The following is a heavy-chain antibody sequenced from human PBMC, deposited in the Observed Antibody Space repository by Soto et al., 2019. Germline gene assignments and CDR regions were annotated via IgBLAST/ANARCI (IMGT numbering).Heavy chain of an antibody. V-gene: IGHV3-23*01. CDR2: ITGSGGST. CDR3: ATSSSVSSGWYDY. Sequence: EVQLLESGGGLVQPGGSLRLSCAASGFTFSSYAMKWVRQAPGKGLEWVSLITGSGGSTYYADSVKGRFTISRDNSKNALYLLMNSLRVEDTAVYHCATSSSVSSGWYDYWGQGALVTVSS. J-gene: IGHJ4*02. D-gene: IGHD6-19*01. CDR1: GFTFSSYA.